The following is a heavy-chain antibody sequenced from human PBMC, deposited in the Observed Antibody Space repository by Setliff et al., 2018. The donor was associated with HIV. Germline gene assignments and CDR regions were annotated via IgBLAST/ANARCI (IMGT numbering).Heavy chain of an antibody. D-gene: IGHD3-3*01. Sequence: ASVKVSCKASGYTFTSYDIHWLRQATGKGLEWMGRINPKNGSSYFAQKLQDRVTMTSDTSTSTAYMELRSLRSADTAGYYCARVRERVTIFGVVSEFESWGQGTLVTVSS. CDR3: ARVRERVTIFGVVSEFES. CDR1: GYTFTSYD. J-gene: IGHJ4*02. V-gene: IGHV1-18*01. CDR2: INPKNGSS.